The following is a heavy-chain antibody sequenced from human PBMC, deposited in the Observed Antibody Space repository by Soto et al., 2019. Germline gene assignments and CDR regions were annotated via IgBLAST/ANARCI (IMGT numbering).Heavy chain of an antibody. D-gene: IGHD3-10*01. J-gene: IGHJ4*02. CDR3: ARGFSAGKGSPPDY. V-gene: IGHV3-23*01. CDR2: LSGSGGST. CDR1: GFSFIKDA. Sequence: EVQLLESGGGLVQPGGSLRLSCAASGFSFIKDAMSWVRQAPWKGLEWVSGLSGSGGSTSSADSVKGRFAISRDNSRNTLYLQMNSLRDGDTAIYYCARGFSAGKGSPPDYWGQGPLVTVSS.